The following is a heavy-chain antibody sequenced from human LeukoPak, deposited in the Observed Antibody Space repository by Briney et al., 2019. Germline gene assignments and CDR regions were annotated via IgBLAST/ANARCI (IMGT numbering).Heavy chain of an antibody. J-gene: IGHJ4*02. Sequence: GGSLRLSCAAFGFTFKSYDMHWVRQAAGEGLEWVSAIGTAGDTYYPGSVKGRFTISRENAKNSLYLQMNSLRAGDTAVYYCARGGRGSSWFDNWGQGTLVTVSS. CDR1: GFTFKSYD. CDR2: IGTAGDT. V-gene: IGHV3-13*01. D-gene: IGHD6-13*01. CDR3: ARGGRGSSWFDN.